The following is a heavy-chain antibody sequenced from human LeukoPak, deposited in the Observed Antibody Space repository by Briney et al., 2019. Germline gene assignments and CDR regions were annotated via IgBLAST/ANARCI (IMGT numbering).Heavy chain of an antibody. Sequence: ASVKVSCKASGGTFSNNAISWVRQAPGQGLEWMGGIIPRFTPNYAQHFQGRVTISADESTSTAYMELSSLRSEDTAVYYCATVVGSRWELLLAYWGQGTLVTVSS. CDR3: ATVVGSRWELLLAY. CDR2: IIPRFTP. D-gene: IGHD1-26*01. V-gene: IGHV1-69*13. CDR1: GGTFSNNA. J-gene: IGHJ4*02.